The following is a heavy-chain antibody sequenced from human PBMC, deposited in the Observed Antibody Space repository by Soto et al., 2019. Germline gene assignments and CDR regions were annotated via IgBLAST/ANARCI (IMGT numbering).Heavy chain of an antibody. CDR3: ATDPRDYGDYALDY. CDR2: FDPEDGET. CDR1: GYTLTELS. J-gene: IGHJ4*02. Sequence: ASVKVSCKVSGYTLTELSMHWVRQAPGKGLEWMGGFDPEDGETIYAQKFQGRVTMTEDTSTDTAYMELSSLRSEDTAVYYCATDPRDYGDYALDYWGQGTLVTVSS. V-gene: IGHV1-24*01. D-gene: IGHD4-17*01.